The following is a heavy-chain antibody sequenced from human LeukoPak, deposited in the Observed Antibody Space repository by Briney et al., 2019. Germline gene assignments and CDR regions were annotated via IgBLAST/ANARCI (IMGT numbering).Heavy chain of an antibody. D-gene: IGHD1-1*01. CDR3: AKESLITTTFDS. J-gene: IGHJ4*02. CDR2: ISGSGGST. CDR1: GFMFSTYA. V-gene: IGHV3-23*01. Sequence: GGSLRLSCAASGFMFSTYAISWVRQAPGKWLEWVSLISGSGGSTYYADSVKGRFTISRDNGKNTLSLQMNSLRAEDTALYYCAKESLITTTFDSWGRGTLVTVSS.